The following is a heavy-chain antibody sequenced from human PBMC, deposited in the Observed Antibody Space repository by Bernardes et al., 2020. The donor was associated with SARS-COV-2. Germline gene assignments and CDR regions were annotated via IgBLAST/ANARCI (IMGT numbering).Heavy chain of an antibody. J-gene: IGHJ4*02. Sequence: GGSLRLSCAATGFTFRNYWMHWVRQVPGEGLVWVSRIKTDGTSPSYADSVKGRFTISRDNAKNTLYLQIISLRVEDTAVYYCARGALSGTYGVGDYWGQGTLVTVSS. CDR2: IKTDGTSP. CDR1: GFTFRNYW. CDR3: ARGALSGTYGVGDY. D-gene: IGHD1-26*01. V-gene: IGHV3-74*01.